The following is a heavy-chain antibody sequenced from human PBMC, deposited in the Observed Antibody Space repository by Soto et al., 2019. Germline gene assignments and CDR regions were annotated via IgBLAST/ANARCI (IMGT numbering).Heavy chain of an antibody. Sequence: PSETLSLTCTVSGGSISSSSYYWGWIRQPPGKVLEWIVSIYYSGGTYYNPSLKSRVTISVDTSNNEFSLKLSSVTASYTAVFYCASNPYYDFLSAEYGTFDYWGQGTLVTVSS. CDR1: GGSISSSSYY. D-gene: IGHD3-3*01. J-gene: IGHJ4*02. CDR2: IYYSGGT. V-gene: IGHV4-39*01. CDR3: ASNPYYDFLSAEYGTFDY.